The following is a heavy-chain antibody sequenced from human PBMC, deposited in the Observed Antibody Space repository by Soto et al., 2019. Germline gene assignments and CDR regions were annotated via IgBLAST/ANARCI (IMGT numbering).Heavy chain of an antibody. J-gene: IGHJ4*02. CDR2: VNEHGTDS. Sequence: EVQLVESGGGLVQPGGSLRLSCVASGFTFSDSWMHWVRQAPGKGLVWVSRVNEHGTDSNYADSVKGRFTISRDNAKNTVYLQMNSLRAEDTAVYYCASEQLAVLRGVLDYWGQGTLVTVSS. CDR1: GFTFSDSW. D-gene: IGHD1-1*01. V-gene: IGHV3-74*01. CDR3: ASEQLAVLRGVLDY.